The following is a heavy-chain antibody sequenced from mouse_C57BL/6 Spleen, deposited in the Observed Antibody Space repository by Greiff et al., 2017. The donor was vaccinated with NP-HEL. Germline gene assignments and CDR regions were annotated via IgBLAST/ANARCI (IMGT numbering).Heavy chain of an antibody. Sequence: VQLKESGAELVKPGASVKLSCTASGFNITDYYMHWVKQRPEQGLEWIGRIDPGDGETKYAAKFQGKATMTADTSSKTAYLQLSSLTSEDTAVYDFDRDRTYYSNYYAMDYWGKGTSVTVSS. D-gene: IGHD2-5*01. CDR1: GFNITDYY. J-gene: IGHJ4*01. CDR2: IDPGDGET. V-gene: IGHV14-2*01. CDR3: DRDRTYYSNYYAMDY.